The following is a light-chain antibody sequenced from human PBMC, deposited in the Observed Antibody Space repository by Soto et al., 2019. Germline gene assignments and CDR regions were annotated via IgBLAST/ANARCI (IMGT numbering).Light chain of an antibody. CDR1: SSDVGGYKY. CDR3: SSYAGGINLEV. V-gene: IGLV2-8*01. Sequence: QSVLTQPPSASGSPGQSVTISCTGTSSDVGGYKYVSWYQQHPGKAPQLMIYEVNKRPSGVPDRFSGSKSGNTASLTVSGLQAEDEADYYGSSYAGGINLEVFGTGTEVTDL. J-gene: IGLJ1*01. CDR2: EVN.